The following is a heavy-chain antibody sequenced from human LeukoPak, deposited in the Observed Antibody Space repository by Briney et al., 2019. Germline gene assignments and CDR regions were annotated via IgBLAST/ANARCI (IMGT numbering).Heavy chain of an antibody. CDR3: ARGRDTKYGSSWYVDY. CDR1: GGSISSYY. Sequence: SETLSLTCTVSGGSISSYYWTWIRQPPGKGLEWIGYIYYSGSTNHNPSLKSRVTISVDTSKNQFSLKLSSVTAADTAVYYCARGRDTKYGSSWYVDYWGQGTLVTVSS. CDR2: IYYSGST. J-gene: IGHJ4*02. V-gene: IGHV4-59*01. D-gene: IGHD6-13*01.